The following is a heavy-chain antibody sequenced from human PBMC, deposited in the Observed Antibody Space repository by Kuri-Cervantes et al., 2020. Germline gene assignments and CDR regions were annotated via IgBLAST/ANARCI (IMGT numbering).Heavy chain of an antibody. Sequence: GESLKISCAVSGGTLRNYWVHWVRQAPGKGLVWVSRINSDGSITSYADSVKGRFTISRDNAKNTVYLQMNSLRAEDTAAYYCARDRSTMILSPADPWGQGTLVTVSS. D-gene: IGHD3-22*01. CDR3: ARDRSTMILSPADP. CDR2: INSDGSIT. J-gene: IGHJ5*02. CDR1: GGTLRNYW. V-gene: IGHV3-74*01.